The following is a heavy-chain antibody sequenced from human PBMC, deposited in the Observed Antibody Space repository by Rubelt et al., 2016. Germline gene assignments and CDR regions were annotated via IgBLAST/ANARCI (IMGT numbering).Heavy chain of an antibody. D-gene: IGHD6-13*01. CDR2: INLGGST. Sequence: QLQLQESGPGLVKPSETLSLTCTVSGGSMNSLSYYWGWIRQPPGKGLEWIGEINLGGSTTYNPSLKSRVTISVDTSKNQSVLRLGSVTAADTAVYYCARGNGSPPLDYWGQGTLVTVSS. V-gene: IGHV4-39*07. CDR1: GGSMNSLSYY. J-gene: IGHJ4*02. CDR3: ARGNGSPPLDY.